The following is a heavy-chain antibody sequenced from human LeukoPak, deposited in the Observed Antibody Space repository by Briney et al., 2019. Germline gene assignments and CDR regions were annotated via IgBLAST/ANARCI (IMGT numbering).Heavy chain of an antibody. CDR2: ISSSGSTI. Sequence: PGGFLRLSCAASGFTFSSYEMNWVRQAPGKGLEWVSYISSSGSTIYYADSVKGRFTISRDNAKNSLYLQMNSLRAEDTAVYYCASLSPFMVRGVIRRDDYWGQGTLVTVSS. V-gene: IGHV3-48*03. CDR1: GFTFSSYE. D-gene: IGHD3-10*01. J-gene: IGHJ4*02. CDR3: ASLSPFMVRGVIRRDDY.